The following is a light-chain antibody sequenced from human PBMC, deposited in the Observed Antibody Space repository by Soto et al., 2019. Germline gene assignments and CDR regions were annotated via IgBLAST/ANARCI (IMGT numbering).Light chain of an antibody. V-gene: IGKV1-39*01. Sequence: DIQMTQSPSSLSASVGDRVTITCRASQSISNLLNWYQHKPGKAPKLLIYGTSTLQIGVPSRFSGSGSGTDFTLTISSLQREDFATYYCQQSYSSSWTFGQGTKVEIK. J-gene: IGKJ1*01. CDR3: QQSYSSSWT. CDR2: GTS. CDR1: QSISNL.